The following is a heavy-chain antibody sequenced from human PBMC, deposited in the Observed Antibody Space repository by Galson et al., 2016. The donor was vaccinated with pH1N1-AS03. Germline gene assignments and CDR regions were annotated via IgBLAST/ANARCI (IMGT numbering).Heavy chain of an antibody. V-gene: IGHV1-18*01. CDR3: ARGGDSSDI. CDR2: ISVYTGKT. J-gene: IGHJ4*02. CDR1: GYIFTTYG. Sequence: QSGAEVKKPGASVEVSCKASGYIFTTYGIKWVRQAPGQGLEWMGWISVYTGKTHYAQNLQDRVTMTRDTSTSTAYMELRSLRSDDTAVYYCARGGDSSDIWGQGTLVTVSS. D-gene: IGHD3-3*01.